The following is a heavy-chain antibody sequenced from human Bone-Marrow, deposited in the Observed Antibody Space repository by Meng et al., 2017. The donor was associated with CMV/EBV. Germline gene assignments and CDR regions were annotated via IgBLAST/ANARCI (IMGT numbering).Heavy chain of an antibody. V-gene: IGHV5-51*01. CDR1: GYSFISYW. J-gene: IGHJ4*02. Sequence: KVSCKSSGYSFISYWIGWVRQMPGKGPEWMGIIYPADSDTRYSPSFQGQVTVSADKSISTAYLQWTSLKASDTAMYYCARLMSGYRYFDHWGPGTLVTVSS. CDR3: ARLMSGYRYFDH. CDR2: IYPADSDT. D-gene: IGHD3-3*01.